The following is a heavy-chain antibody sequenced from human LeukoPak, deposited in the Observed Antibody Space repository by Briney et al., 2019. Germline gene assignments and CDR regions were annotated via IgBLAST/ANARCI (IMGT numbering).Heavy chain of an antibody. Sequence: ASVKVSCKASGYTFTSYYMHWVRQAPGQGPEWMGIINPSGGSTSYAQKFQGRVTMTRDTSITTAYMELSRLTSDDTAVYYCARGVAARPGGHWGQGTLVTVSS. CDR1: GYTFTSYY. J-gene: IGHJ4*02. D-gene: IGHD6-6*01. V-gene: IGHV1-46*01. CDR2: INPSGGST. CDR3: ARGVAARPGGH.